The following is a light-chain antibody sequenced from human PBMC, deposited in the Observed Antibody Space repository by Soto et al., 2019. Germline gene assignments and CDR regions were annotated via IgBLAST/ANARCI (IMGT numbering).Light chain of an antibody. J-gene: IGLJ1*01. CDR1: TNDVGNYNY. CDR2: DVT. Sequence: QSVLTQPRSVSGSPGQSVTISCTGTTNDVGNYNYVSWYQQHPSKAPKLMIYDVTKRPSGVPDRFSGSKSGNTASLTISGLQAEDEAEYYCCSYAGSYSYVFGTGTKLTVL. CDR3: CSYAGSYSYV. V-gene: IGLV2-11*01.